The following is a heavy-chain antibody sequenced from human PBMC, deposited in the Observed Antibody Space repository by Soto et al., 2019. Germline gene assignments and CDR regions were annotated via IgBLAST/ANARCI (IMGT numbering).Heavy chain of an antibody. CDR2: VYWNSDTM. CDR3: ARAKSFHQINDYIYTLAS. V-gene: IGHV3-9*01. J-gene: IGHJ5*01. D-gene: IGHD4-4*01. Sequence: EVQLVESGGGLIQPGRSLRLSCAASGFTFDDFAMLWVRQVPWNGLEWGALVYWNSDTMTYADSVKGRFVLSRDNARNYLDLVMDTLRADYTAFYSGARAKSFHQINDYIYTLASWG. CDR1: GFTFDDFA.